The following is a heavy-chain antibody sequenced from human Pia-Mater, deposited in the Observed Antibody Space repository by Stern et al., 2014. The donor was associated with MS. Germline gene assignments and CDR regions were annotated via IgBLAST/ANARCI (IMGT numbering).Heavy chain of an antibody. V-gene: IGHV1-69*01. CDR3: ARDGRHTDNYGLDV. J-gene: IGHJ6*02. Sequence: VQLVESGAEVKQPGSSVKVSCKASGGTFNVYAINWLRQAPGQGLEWMGGIIAICGTGNYAQKFQGRVTITADESTRTSSMHLSSLRYDDTAVYYCARDGRHTDNYGLDVWGQGTTVTVSS. CDR2: IIAICGTG. D-gene: IGHD3-9*01. CDR1: GGTFNVYA.